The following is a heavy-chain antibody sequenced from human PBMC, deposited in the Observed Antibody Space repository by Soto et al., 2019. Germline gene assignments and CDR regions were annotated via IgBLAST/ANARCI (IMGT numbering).Heavy chain of an antibody. D-gene: IGHD6-19*01. CDR1: GFTFSSYG. J-gene: IGHJ4*02. V-gene: IGHV3-30*18. Sequence: GESLKISCAASGFTFSSYGMHWVRQAPGKGLEWVAVISYDGSNKYYADSVKGRFTISRDNSKNTLYLQMNSLRAEDTAVYYCAKATSPYSSGFDYWGQGTLVTVSS. CDR2: ISYDGSNK. CDR3: AKATSPYSSGFDY.